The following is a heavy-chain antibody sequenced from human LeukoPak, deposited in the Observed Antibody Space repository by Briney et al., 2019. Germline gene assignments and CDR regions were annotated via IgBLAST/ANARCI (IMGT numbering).Heavy chain of an antibody. CDR2: ISYDGSNK. CDR1: GFTFSSYA. V-gene: IGHV3-30-3*01. J-gene: IGHJ4*02. Sequence: GRSLRLSCAASGFTFSSYAMHWVRQAPGKGLEWVAVISYDGSNKYYADSVKGRFTTSRDNSKNTLYLQMNSLRAEDTAVYYCARRYSSSWYLSSLDYWGQGTLVTVSS. CDR3: ARRYSSSWYLSSLDY. D-gene: IGHD6-13*01.